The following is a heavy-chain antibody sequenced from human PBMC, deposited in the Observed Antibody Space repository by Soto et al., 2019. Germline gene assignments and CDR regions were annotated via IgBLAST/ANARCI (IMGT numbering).Heavy chain of an antibody. D-gene: IGHD2-15*01. CDR1: GFTFSSYG. V-gene: IGHV3-33*01. CDR2: IWYDGSNK. CDR3: TRAEGYRSGGSCAVSYYYYGMDV. J-gene: IGHJ6*02. Sequence: GGSLRLPCAASGFTFSSYGMHWVRQAPGKGLEWVAVIWYDGSNKYYADSVKGRFTISRDNSKNTLYLQMNSLRAEDTAVYYCTRAEGYRSGGSCAVSYYYYGMDVWGQGTTVTVSS.